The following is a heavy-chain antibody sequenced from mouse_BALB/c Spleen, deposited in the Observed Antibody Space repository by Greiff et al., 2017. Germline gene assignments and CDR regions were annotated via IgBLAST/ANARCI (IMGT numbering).Heavy chain of an antibody. V-gene: IGHV3-6*02. J-gene: IGHJ3*01. Sequence: EVKLQESGPGLVKPSQSLSLTCSVTGYSITSGYYWNWIRQFPGNKLEWMGYISYDGSNNYNPSLKNRISITRDTSKNQFFLKLNSVTTEDTATYYGAREGYGTPFAYWGQGTLVTVSA. D-gene: IGHD2-10*02. CDR1: GYSITSGYY. CDR2: ISYDGSN. CDR3: AREGYGTPFAY.